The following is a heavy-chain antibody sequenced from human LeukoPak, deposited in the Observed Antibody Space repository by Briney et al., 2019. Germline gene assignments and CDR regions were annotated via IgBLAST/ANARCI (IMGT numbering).Heavy chain of an antibody. V-gene: IGHV3-30*18. CDR2: ISYDGSNK. Sequence: QTGGSLRLSCAASGFTFSSYGMHWVRQAPGKGLEWVAVISYDGSNKYYADSVKGRFTISRDNSKNTLYLQMNSLRAEDTAVYYCAKAPSSWSYYFDYWGRGTLVTVSS. CDR3: AKAPSSWSYYFDY. D-gene: IGHD6-13*01. J-gene: IGHJ4*02. CDR1: GFTFSSYG.